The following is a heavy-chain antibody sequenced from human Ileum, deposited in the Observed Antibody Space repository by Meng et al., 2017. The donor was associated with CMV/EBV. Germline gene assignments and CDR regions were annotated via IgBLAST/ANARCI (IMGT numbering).Heavy chain of an antibody. V-gene: IGHV3-21*01. J-gene: IGHJ5*02. CDR2: ITTGSSI. CDR1: GLAFSSSS. D-gene: IGHD7-27*01. CDR3: AKDINWGFDP. Sequence: EGQPVEAGGGPVRPVASLGLSCAVSGLAFSSSSLTWVRQAPGKGLEWVSSITTGSSIYYADSVKGRFTISRDISKNTLYLQMNSLRPEDTAVYCCAKDINWGFDPWGQGTLVTVSS.